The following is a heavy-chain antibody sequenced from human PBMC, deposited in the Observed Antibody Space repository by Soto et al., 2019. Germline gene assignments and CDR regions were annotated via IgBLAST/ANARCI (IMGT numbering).Heavy chain of an antibody. D-gene: IGHD2-15*01. CDR1: GYTFTSYA. CDR3: ARDILFDY. V-gene: IGHV1-3*05. CDR2: INAGNGNT. J-gene: IGHJ4*02. Sequence: QVQLVQSGAEEKKPGASVKVSCKASGYTFTSYAMHWVRQAPGQRHEWMGWINAGNGNTKYSQKFQGRVSITRDTSATTAYTELSSLRSEDTAVYYCARDILFDYWGQGTLVTVSS.